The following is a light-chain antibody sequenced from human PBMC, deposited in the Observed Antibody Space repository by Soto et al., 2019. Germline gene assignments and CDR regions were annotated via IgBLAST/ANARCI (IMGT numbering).Light chain of an antibody. J-gene: IGKJ1*01. CDR2: KAS. CDR3: QQYNSYSRT. Sequence: DIQMTQSPSPLSASVGDRVTITCRASQSISSWLAWYQQKPGKAPNLLIYKASSLESGVPSRFSGSGSGTEFTLTISSLQPDDVATYYCQQYNSYSRTFGQGTKVDIK. CDR1: QSISSW. V-gene: IGKV1-5*03.